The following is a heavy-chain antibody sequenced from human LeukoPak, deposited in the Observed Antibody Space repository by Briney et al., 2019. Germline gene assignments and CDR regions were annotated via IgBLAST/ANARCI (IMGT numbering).Heavy chain of an antibody. CDR3: TKGGDSHGNPSS. D-gene: IGHD2-21*01. Sequence: GGSLRLSCAASGFTFNYYAMNWVRQDPGKGLEWVSSIGGGGVTTIYAESVQGRFTVSRDNSKKTVYLQMNSLRAEDTAIYYCTKGGDSHGNPSSWGQGTLVIVSS. CDR1: GFTFNYYA. CDR2: IGGGGVTT. V-gene: IGHV3-23*01. J-gene: IGHJ5*02.